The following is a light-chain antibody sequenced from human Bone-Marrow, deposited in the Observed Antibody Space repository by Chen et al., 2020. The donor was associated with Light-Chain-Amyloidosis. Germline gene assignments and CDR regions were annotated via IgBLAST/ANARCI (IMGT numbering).Light chain of an antibody. J-gene: IGKJ4*01. CDR3: QQRSTWPLT. Sequence: EIVLEQFPATLSLSPGERATLSCRTSQSVSTYLAWYQQRRGQAPRLLIYSTSNRATGIPARFSGSGSGTDFTLTISSLEPEDFAVYYCQQRSTWPLTFGGGTKVEIK. CDR1: QSVSTY. V-gene: IGKV3-11*01. CDR2: STS.